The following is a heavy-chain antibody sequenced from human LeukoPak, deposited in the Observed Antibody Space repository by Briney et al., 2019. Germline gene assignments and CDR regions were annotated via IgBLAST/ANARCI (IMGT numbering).Heavy chain of an antibody. V-gene: IGHV3-21*04. CDR2: ISSSSSYI. CDR1: GFTFSSYS. J-gene: IGHJ4*02. D-gene: IGHD3-22*01. CDR3: AKDLMYYYDSSGSPHDY. Sequence: GGSLRLSCAASGFTFSSYSMNWVRQAPGKGLEWVSSISSSSSYIYYADSVKGRFTISRDNSKNTLYLQMNSLRAEDTAVYYCAKDLMYYYDSSGSPHDYWGQGTLVTVSS.